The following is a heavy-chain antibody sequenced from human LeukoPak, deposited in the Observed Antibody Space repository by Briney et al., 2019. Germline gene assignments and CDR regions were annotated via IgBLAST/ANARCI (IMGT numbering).Heavy chain of an antibody. D-gene: IGHD1-26*01. J-gene: IGHJ4*02. CDR1: GGSLSSYY. CDR3: ARDGRLGGIDF. V-gene: IGHV4-59*01. Sequence: KSSDTLSLTCTVSGGSLSSYYWTWIRQPPGRGLEWIGCIDYSGSNNFNTSLKGRVTLSVDSSNNQFSLNLTSVTAADTAVYYCARDGRLGGIDFWGQGALVTVSS. CDR2: IDYSGSN.